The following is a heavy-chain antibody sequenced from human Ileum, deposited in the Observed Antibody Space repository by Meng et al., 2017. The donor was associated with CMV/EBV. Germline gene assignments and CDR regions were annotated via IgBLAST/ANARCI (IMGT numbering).Heavy chain of an antibody. V-gene: IGHV4-30-4*01. CDR3: AKYSGPSRWFDP. CDR2: IYYNGIT. D-gene: IGHD5-12*01. CDR1: GASITNDDYY. J-gene: IGHJ5*02. Sequence: QGRRQGSGPGLVKPSQTLSLTCTVSGASITNDDYYWSWIRQPPGKGLEWIGYIYYNGITYYNPSLKSRIAILVDTSKSQFSLIVSSVTAADTAVYYCAKYSGPSRWFDPWGQGTLVTVSS.